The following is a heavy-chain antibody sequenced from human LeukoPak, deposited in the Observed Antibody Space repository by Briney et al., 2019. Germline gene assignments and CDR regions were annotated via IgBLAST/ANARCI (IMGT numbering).Heavy chain of an antibody. D-gene: IGHD2-2*01. CDR3: ARDVLYCSSTSCRRGAFDI. CDR1: GFTFSSYS. V-gene: IGHV3-21*01. CDR2: ISSSSSYI. Sequence: PGGSLRLSCAASGFTFSSYSMNWVRQAPGKGLDWVSSISSSSSYIYYADSVKGRFTISRDNAKNSLYLQMNSLRAEDTAVYYCARDVLYCSSTSCRRGAFDIWGQGTMVTVSS. J-gene: IGHJ3*02.